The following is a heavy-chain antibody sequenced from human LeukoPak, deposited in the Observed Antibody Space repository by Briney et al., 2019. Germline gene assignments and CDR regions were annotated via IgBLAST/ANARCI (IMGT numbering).Heavy chain of an antibody. CDR3: ARITGGYSYGFDY. V-gene: IGHV4-4*02. Sequence: PSETLSLTCAVSGGSISSGGYWSWLRQPPGKGLEWIGQIYYIGSTNYNPSLESRVIMSLDKSTNQLSLRFNSVTAADTAVYYCARITGGYSYGFDYWGQGTLVTVSS. D-gene: IGHD5-18*01. CDR1: GGSISSGGY. J-gene: IGHJ4*02. CDR2: IYYIGST.